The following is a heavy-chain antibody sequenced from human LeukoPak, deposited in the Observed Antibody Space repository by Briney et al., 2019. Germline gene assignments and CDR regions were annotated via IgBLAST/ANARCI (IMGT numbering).Heavy chain of an antibody. CDR1: GDSVPSNSAA. CDR3: ARGGRSSWSGFDY. Sequence: SQTLPLTCAISGDSVPSNSAAWNWIRQSPSRGLEGLGRTYYRSKWYNDYAVSVKSRITINPDTSKNQFSLQLNSVTPEDTAVYYCARGGRSSWSGFDYWGQGTLVTVSS. D-gene: IGHD6-13*01. V-gene: IGHV6-1*01. CDR2: TYYRSKWYN. J-gene: IGHJ4*02.